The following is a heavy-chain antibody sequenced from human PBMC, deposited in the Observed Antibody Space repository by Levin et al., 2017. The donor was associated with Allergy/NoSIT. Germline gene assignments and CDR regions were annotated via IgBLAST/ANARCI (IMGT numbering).Heavy chain of an antibody. V-gene: IGHV4-39*01. CDR3: ARCAVDCSGGSCYRSRYYFDY. Sequence: SQTLSLTCTVSGGSISSSSYYWGWIRQPPGKGLEWIGSIYYSGSTYYNPSLKSRVTISVDTSKNQFSLKLSSVTAADTAVYYCARCAVDCSGGSCYRSRYYFDYWGQGTLVTVSS. J-gene: IGHJ4*02. D-gene: IGHD2-15*01. CDR2: IYYSGST. CDR1: GGSISSSSYY.